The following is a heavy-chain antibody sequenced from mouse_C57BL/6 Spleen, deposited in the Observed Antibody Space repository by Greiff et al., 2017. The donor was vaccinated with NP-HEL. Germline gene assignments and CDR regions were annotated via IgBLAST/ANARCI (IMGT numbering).Heavy chain of an antibody. CDR1: GYAFSSSW. V-gene: IGHV1-82*01. Sequence: QVQLQQSGPELVKPGASVKISCKASGYAFSSSWMNWVKQRPGKGLEWIGRIYPGDGDTNYNGKFKGKATLTADKSSSTAYMQLSSLTSEDSAVYFCARETNYGSSYYAMDYWGQGTSVTVSS. D-gene: IGHD1-1*01. J-gene: IGHJ4*01. CDR3: ARETNYGSSYYAMDY. CDR2: IYPGDGDT.